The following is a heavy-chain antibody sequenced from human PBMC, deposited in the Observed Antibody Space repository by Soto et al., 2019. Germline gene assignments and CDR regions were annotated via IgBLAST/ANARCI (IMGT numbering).Heavy chain of an antibody. J-gene: IGHJ4*02. CDR3: AKRRWTRYVPFDY. V-gene: IGHV3-23*01. CDR1: GFTFSIYG. Sequence: GGSLRLSCAASGFTFSIYGMSLVRQAPGKGLEWVSGISVSGGSTYYADSVKGRFTISRDNPKNTLYLQMSSLRAEDTAVYYWAKRRWTRYVPFDYWRQGGLFAVSS. D-gene: IGHD4-17*01. CDR2: ISVSGGST.